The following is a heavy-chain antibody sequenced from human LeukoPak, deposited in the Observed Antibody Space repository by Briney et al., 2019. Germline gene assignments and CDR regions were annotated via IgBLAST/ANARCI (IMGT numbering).Heavy chain of an antibody. CDR2: ISYDGSNK. CDR3: ARRVRVELRHYYYYYMDV. V-gene: IGHV3-30-3*01. J-gene: IGHJ6*03. D-gene: IGHD1-7*01. Sequence: PGGSLRLSCAASGFTFSSYAMHWVRQAPGKGLEWVAVISYDGSNKYYADSVKGRFTISRDNSKNTLYLQMNSLRAEDTAVYYCARRVRVELRHYYYYYMDVWGKGTTVTVSS. CDR1: GFTFSSYA.